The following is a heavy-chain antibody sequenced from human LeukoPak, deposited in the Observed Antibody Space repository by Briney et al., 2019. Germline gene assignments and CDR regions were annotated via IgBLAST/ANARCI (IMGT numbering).Heavy chain of an antibody. CDR3: ARDNRRSAAGNGGFDY. D-gene: IGHD6-13*01. CDR2: IYSGGST. J-gene: IGHJ4*02. V-gene: IGHV3-66*01. Sequence: GGSLRLSCAASGFTVSSNYMSWVRQAPGKGLEWVSVIYSGGSTYYADSVKGRFTISRDNSKNTLYLQMSSLRAEDTAVYYCARDNRRSAAGNGGFDYWGQGTLVTVSS. CDR1: GFTVSSNY.